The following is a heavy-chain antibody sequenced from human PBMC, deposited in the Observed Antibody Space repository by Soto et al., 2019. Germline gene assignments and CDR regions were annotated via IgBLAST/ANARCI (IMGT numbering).Heavy chain of an antibody. Sequence: GGSLRLSCAASGFTFSSYGMHLVRQAPGKGLEWVAVISYDGSNKYYADSVKGRFTISRDNSKNTLYLQMNSLRAEDTAVYYCAGASPHYYYYGMDVWGQGTTVNVSS. CDR1: GFTFSSYG. V-gene: IGHV3-30*03. D-gene: IGHD6-6*01. CDR3: AGASPHYYYYGMDV. CDR2: ISYDGSNK. J-gene: IGHJ6*02.